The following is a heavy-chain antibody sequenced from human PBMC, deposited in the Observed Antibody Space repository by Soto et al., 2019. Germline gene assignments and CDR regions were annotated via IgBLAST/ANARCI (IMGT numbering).Heavy chain of an antibody. CDR3: AKDYNGLDDYIWGSYRYFPFDY. V-gene: IGHV1-8*01. CDR1: GYTFTSYD. CDR2: MNPNSGNT. D-gene: IGHD3-16*02. Sequence: ASVKVSCKASGYTFTSYDINWVRQATGQGLEWMGWMNPNSGNTGYAQKFQGRVTMTRNTSISTAYMELSSLRSEDTAVYYCAKDYNGLDDYIWGSYRYFPFDYWGQGTLVTVSS. J-gene: IGHJ4*02.